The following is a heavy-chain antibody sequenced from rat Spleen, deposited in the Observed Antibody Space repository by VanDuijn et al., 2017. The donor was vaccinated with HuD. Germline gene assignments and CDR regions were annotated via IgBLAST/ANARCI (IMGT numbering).Heavy chain of an antibody. Sequence: EVQLVESGGGLLQPGRSLKLSCAASGFTFSDYAMAWVRQAPKKGLEWVASINYDGGGTYYPDSVKGRFTISRDNAENTVYLQMNSLRSEDTATYYCGKDMNYYSTYPFYVMGDWGQGASVTVSS. CDR1: GFTFSDYA. CDR2: INYDGGGT. D-gene: IGHD1-2*01. CDR3: GKDMNYYSTYPFYVMGD. V-gene: IGHV5-17*01. J-gene: IGHJ4*01.